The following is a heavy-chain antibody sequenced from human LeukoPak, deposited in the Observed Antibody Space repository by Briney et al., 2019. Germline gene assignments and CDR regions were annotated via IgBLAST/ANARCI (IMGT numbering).Heavy chain of an antibody. D-gene: IGHD6-19*01. J-gene: IGHJ4*02. CDR2: ISVSGDTT. CDR1: GFTLKNYA. CDR3: AKEQWLGNYFDY. Sequence: GGSLRLSCAASGFTLKNYAMSWVRQAQGKGLEWVSSISVSGDTTYYADSVKGRFTISKDNSKNTLYLQMKSLRAEDTAVYYCAKEQWLGNYFDYWGQGTLVTVSS. V-gene: IGHV3-23*01.